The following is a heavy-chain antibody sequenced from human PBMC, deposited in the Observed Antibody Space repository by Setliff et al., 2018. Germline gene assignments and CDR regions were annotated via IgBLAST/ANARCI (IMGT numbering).Heavy chain of an antibody. CDR2: NSA. Sequence: GASVKVSCKTSGYTLTNFGINWVRQAPGQGLEWMGWNSAYAQKSQGRVTMTTDTPTSTAYMELRSLTSDDTAVYYCARGPVDFVVVPAAAKFDYWGQGTLVTVSS. CDR3: ARGPVDFVVVPAAAKFDY. J-gene: IGHJ4*02. D-gene: IGHD2-2*01. V-gene: IGHV1-18*01. CDR1: GYTLTNFG.